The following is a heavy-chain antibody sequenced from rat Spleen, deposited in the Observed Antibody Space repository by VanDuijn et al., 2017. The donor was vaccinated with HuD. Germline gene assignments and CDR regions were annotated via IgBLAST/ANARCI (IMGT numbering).Heavy chain of an antibody. CDR1: GFTFSNYY. CDR2: ISTGGGNT. V-gene: IGHV5-25*01. J-gene: IGHJ4*01. CDR3: ARLAYTTDYYYVGYVMDA. D-gene: IGHD1-6*01. Sequence: EVQLVESGGGLVQPGRSLKLSCAASGFTFSNYYMAWVRQAPTKGLEWVAYISTGGGNTYYRDSVRGRVTISRDNAKNTLYLQMDSLTSEDTATYYCARLAYTTDYYYVGYVMDAWGQGASVTVSS.